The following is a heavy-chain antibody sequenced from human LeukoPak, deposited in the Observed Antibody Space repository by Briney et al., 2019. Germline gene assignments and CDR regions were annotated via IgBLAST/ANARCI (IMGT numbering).Heavy chain of an antibody. Sequence: SSETLSLTCTVAGGSISSRSYCWGWIRQPPGKGLEWIGSVYYSGSTYYNPSLKGRVTISVDTSKNQFSLKLSSVTAADTAVYYCARVRYCSGGSCFFIDYWGQGTLVTVSS. V-gene: IGHV4-39*07. J-gene: IGHJ4*02. CDR3: ARVRYCSGGSCFFIDY. CDR1: GGSISSRSYC. D-gene: IGHD2-15*01. CDR2: VYYSGST.